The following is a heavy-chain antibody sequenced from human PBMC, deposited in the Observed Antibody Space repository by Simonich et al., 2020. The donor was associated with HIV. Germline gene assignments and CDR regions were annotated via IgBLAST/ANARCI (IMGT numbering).Heavy chain of an antibody. D-gene: IGHD2-2*01. V-gene: IGHV1-2*02. Sequence: QVQLVQSGAEVKKPGASVKVSCKASGYTFTGYYMHWVRQAPGQGLEWMGWINPTSDGTNYAQKFQGRVTMARDTSISTAYMELSSLTSDDTAVYFCTRSPEGVLVPAAPFDLWGQGTLVTVSS. CDR2: INPTSDGT. CDR1: GYTFTGYY. J-gene: IGHJ4*02. CDR3: TRSPEGVLVPAAPFDL.